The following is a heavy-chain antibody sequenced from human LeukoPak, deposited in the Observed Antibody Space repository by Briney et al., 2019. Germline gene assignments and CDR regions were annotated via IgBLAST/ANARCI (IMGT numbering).Heavy chain of an antibody. V-gene: IGHV4-38-2*01. CDR3: ARGRGERFLEWLLPPAYFDY. J-gene: IGHJ4*02. CDR2: IYHSGST. CDR1: GYSISSGYY. Sequence: SETLSLTCAVSGYSISSGYYWGWIRQPPGKGLEWIGSIYHSGSTNYNPSLKSRVTISVDTSKNQFSLKLSSVTAADTAVYYCARGRGERFLEWLLPPAYFDYWGQGTLVTVSS. D-gene: IGHD3-3*01.